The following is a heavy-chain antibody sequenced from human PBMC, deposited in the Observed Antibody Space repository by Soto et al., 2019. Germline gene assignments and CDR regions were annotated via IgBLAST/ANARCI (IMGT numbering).Heavy chain of an antibody. CDR3: ARDCSSTRCYMSKYYGMDV. CDR2: IYYSGST. Sequence: LETLSVTCTVSGGSVSSGSYYWSWIRQPPGKGLEWIGYIYYSGSTNYNPSLKSRVTISVDTSKNQFSLKLNSVTAADTAVYYCARDCSSTRCYMSKYYGMDVWGQGTTVTVSS. V-gene: IGHV4-61*01. D-gene: IGHD2-2*02. CDR1: GGSVSSGSYY. J-gene: IGHJ6*01.